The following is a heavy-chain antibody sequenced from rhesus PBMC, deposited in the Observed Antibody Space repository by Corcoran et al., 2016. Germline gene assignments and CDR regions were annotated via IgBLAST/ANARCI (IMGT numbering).Heavy chain of an antibody. CDR3: ATDNRWSEDYDVLGY. Sequence: QVQLVQSGAEVKRPGSSVKFSCKASGYPFPDYSMQWGRQAPGQGLEWIGWINTYNGNTKYAQNFQGRVTMTRDTSTSTAYMELSSLRSEDTAVYYCATDNRWSEDYDVLGYWGQGVLVTVSS. CDR2: INTYNGNT. J-gene: IGHJ4*01. D-gene: IGHD3-22*01. V-gene: IGHV1S2*01. CDR1: GYPFPDYS.